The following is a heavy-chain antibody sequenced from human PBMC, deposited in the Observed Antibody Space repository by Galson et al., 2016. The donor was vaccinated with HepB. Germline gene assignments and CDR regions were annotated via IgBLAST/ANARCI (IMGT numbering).Heavy chain of an antibody. Sequence: TLSLTCTVSGGSVSSGTHYWSWIRQPPGEGLEWIGYIYYIGSTNYNPSLKSRVTISVDTSKNQFSLKLSSVTAADTAVYYCARENIEATAYGMDVWGQGTTVTVSS. CDR1: GGSVSSGTHY. CDR3: ARENIEATAYGMDV. V-gene: IGHV4-61*01. CDR2: IYYIGST. J-gene: IGHJ6*02. D-gene: IGHD6-13*01.